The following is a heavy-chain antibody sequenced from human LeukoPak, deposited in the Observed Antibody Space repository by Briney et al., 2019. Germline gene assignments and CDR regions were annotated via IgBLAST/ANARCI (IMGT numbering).Heavy chain of an antibody. D-gene: IGHD4-17*01. Sequence: GGSLRLSCAASGFTLSNYWMHWVRQAPGKGLVWVSRIKSDGSTTIYADSVKGRFIISRDNSKNTLYLQMNSLRADDTAVYYCAKGARGDTVTSIVGLNWFDPWGQGTLVTVSS. CDR2: IKSDGSTT. CDR1: GFTLSNYW. V-gene: IGHV3-74*01. CDR3: AKGARGDTVTSIVGLNWFDP. J-gene: IGHJ5*02.